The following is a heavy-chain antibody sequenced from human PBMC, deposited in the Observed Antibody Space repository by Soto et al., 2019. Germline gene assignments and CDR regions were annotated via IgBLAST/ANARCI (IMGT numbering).Heavy chain of an antibody. V-gene: IGHV3-74*01. CDR2: INNDGDSA. Sequence: EVQLVESGGGLIQPGGSLRLSCAASGFTFSSYWMHWVRQAPGKGLVWVSRINNDGDSANYADSVKGRFTVSSGNAKNTQYLQMNSLRAEDTAVYYCASGGCSGGRCYLTIVDWGHGTLVTVS. CDR3: ASGGCSGGRCYLTIVD. J-gene: IGHJ4*01. D-gene: IGHD2-15*01. CDR1: GFTFSSYW.